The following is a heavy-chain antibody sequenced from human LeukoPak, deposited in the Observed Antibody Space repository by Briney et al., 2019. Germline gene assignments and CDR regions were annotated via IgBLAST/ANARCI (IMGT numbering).Heavy chain of an antibody. J-gene: IGHJ6*03. V-gene: IGHV1-69*05. CDR2: IIPIFGTA. CDR1: GGTFSSYA. CDR3: GRGARLCGSYHYYYYMDG. Sequence: SVNVSCKASGGTFSSYAISWVRQAPGQGLEWMGGIIPIFGTANYAQKFQGRVTITTDESTSTAYSELSSLRSEATAVYYCGRGARLCGSYHYYYYMDGWGKGATGTVSS. D-gene: IGHD2-21*01.